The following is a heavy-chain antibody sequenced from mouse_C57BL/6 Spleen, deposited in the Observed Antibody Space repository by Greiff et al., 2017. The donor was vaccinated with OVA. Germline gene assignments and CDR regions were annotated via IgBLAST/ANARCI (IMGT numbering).Heavy chain of an antibody. CDR2: INPNNGGT. D-gene: IGHD2-10*02. V-gene: IGHV1-18*01. J-gene: IGHJ4*01. CDR1: GYTFTDYN. Sequence: VQLQQSGPELVKPGASVKIPCKASGYTFTDYNMDWVKQSHGKSLEWIGDINPNNGGTIYNQKFKGKATLTVDKSSSTAYMALRSLTSEDTSVYDCARCPRHYYAMDYWGQGTSVTVSS. CDR3: ARCPRHYYAMDY.